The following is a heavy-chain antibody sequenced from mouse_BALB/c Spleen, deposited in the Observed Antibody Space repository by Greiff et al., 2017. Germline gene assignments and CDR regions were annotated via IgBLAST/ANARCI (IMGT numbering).Heavy chain of an antibody. Sequence: VQLKESGPGLVKPSQSLSLTCSVTGYSITSGYYWNWIRQFPGNKLEWMGYISYDGSNNYNPSLKNRISITRDTSKNQFFLKLNSVTTEDTATYYCARAGYFDYFDYWGQGTTLTVSS. CDR2: ISYDGSN. CDR3: ARAGYFDYFDY. J-gene: IGHJ2*01. V-gene: IGHV3-6*02. CDR1: GYSITSGYY.